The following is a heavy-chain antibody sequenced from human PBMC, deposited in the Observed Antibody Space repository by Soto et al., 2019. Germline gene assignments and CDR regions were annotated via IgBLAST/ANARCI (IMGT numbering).Heavy chain of an antibody. J-gene: IGHJ6*02. CDR1: GGSISSGDYY. D-gene: IGHD2-15*01. Sequence: QVQLQESGPGLVKPSQTLSLTCTVSGGSISSGDYYWSWIRQPPGKGLEWIGYIYYSGSTYYNPSLKRRVTMSVDTSKTHFSLKLSSVTAADAAVYYCTGVVAATRTYYYYYGMDVWGQGTTVTVSS. CDR2: IYYSGST. CDR3: TGVVAATRTYYYYYGMDV. V-gene: IGHV4-30-4*01.